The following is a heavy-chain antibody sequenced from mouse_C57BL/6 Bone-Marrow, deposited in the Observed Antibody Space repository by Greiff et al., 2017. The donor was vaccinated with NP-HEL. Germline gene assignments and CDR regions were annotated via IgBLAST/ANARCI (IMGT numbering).Heavy chain of an antibody. CDR3: ARARWLLSSWFAY. J-gene: IGHJ3*01. CDR2: IHPNSGST. D-gene: IGHD2-3*01. Sequence: VQLQQPGAELVKPGASVKLSCKASGYTFTSYWMHWVKQSPGQGLEWIGMIHPNSGSTKYNEKFKSKATLTVDKSSSTAYMQLSSLTSEDSAVYYCARARWLLSSWFAYWGQGTLVTVSA. CDR1: GYTFTSYW. V-gene: IGHV1-64*01.